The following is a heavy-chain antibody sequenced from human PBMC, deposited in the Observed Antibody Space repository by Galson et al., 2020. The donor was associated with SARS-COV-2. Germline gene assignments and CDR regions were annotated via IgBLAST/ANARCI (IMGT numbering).Heavy chain of an antibody. CDR2: ISYDGRNE. CDR1: GFTFNNHA. J-gene: IGHJ6*02. V-gene: IGHV3-30-3*01. CDR3: ARRSLILTGDYGMDV. Sequence: GESLKISCAASGFTFNNHAMHWVRQAPGKGLEWVTLISYDGRNEYYADSVKGRFTVSRDNSKNTLYLQMNSLRPEDTAVYYCARRSLILTGDYGMDVWGQGTTVTVSS. D-gene: IGHD3-9*01.